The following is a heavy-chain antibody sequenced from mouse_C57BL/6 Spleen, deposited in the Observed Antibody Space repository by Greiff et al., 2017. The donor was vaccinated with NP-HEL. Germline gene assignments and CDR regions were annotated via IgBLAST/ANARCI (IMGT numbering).Heavy chain of an antibody. CDR1: GYTFTSYT. V-gene: IGHV1-4*01. J-gene: IGHJ2*01. CDR2: INPSSGYT. CDR3: ARGYSNSFDY. Sequence: VQLQQSGADLVRPGASVKMSCKASGYTFTSYTMHWVKQRPGQGLEWIGYINPSSGYTKYNQKFKDKATLTADKSSSTAYMQLISLTSEDSAVYYCARGYSNSFDYWGQGTTLTVSS. D-gene: IGHD2-5*01.